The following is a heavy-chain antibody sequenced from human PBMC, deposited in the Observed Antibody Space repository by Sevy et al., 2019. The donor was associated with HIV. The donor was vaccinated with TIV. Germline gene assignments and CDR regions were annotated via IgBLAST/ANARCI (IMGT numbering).Heavy chain of an antibody. CDR3: SRGAFRSSATNHYYGLDV. CDR2: IKTKPYGGTA. D-gene: IGHD6-6*01. J-gene: IGHJ6*02. Sequence: GGSLRLSCTASGFAFGDYAMTWIRQVPGKGLEWVGFIKTKPYGGTADYAASAKGRFTISPDDSKSIAYLQMSNLKTEDSAVYYCSRGAFRSSATNHYYGLDVWRQGTTVTVSS. V-gene: IGHV3-49*03. CDR1: GFAFGDYA.